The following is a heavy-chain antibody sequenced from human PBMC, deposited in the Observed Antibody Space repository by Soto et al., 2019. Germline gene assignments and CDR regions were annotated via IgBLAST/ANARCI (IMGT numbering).Heavy chain of an antibody. CDR1: GGSFIGYY. D-gene: IGHD3-3*01. J-gene: IGHJ5*02. V-gene: IGHV4-34*01. CDR2: INHSGST. Sequence: VQLQQWGAGLLKPSETVSLTCAVYGGSFIGYYGTWIRQPPGKGLEWIGEINHSGSTNYNPTLKSRGTISADTSKNQFSLRLSSVTAADTAVYYCATLGHYDFWSGFRKGNWFDPWGQGTLVTVSS. CDR3: ATLGHYDFWSGFRKGNWFDP.